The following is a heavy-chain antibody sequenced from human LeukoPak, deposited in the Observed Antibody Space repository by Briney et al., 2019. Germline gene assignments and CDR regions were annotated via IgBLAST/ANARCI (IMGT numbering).Heavy chain of an antibody. CDR1: GFTFSSYA. CDR2: ISYDGSNK. CDR3: ARFGSSHDDY. Sequence: GGSLRLSCAASGFTFSSYAMHWVRQAPGKGLEWVAVISYDGSNKYYADSMKGRFTISRDNSKNTLYLQMNSLRAEDTAVYYCARFGSSHDDYWGQGTLVTVSS. J-gene: IGHJ4*02. D-gene: IGHD6-13*01. V-gene: IGHV3-30-3*01.